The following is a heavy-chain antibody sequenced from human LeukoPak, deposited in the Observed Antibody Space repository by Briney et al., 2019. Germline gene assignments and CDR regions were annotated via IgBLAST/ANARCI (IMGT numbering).Heavy chain of an antibody. D-gene: IGHD3-22*01. Sequence: SETLSLTCTVSGGSISSSSYYWGWLRQPPGKGLEWIGRIYYSGSTYYNPSLKSRVTISVNTSKNQFSLKLSSVTAADTAVYYCARHSGGRYYYDSSGLDYWGQGTLVTVSS. CDR1: GGSISSSSYY. V-gene: IGHV4-39*01. CDR2: IYYSGST. CDR3: ARHSGGRYYYDSSGLDY. J-gene: IGHJ4*02.